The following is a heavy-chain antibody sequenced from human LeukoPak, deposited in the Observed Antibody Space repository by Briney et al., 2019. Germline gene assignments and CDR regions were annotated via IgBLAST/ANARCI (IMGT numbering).Heavy chain of an antibody. CDR2: IYASGHT. CDR1: VGSISTSY. D-gene: IGHD3-16*01. V-gene: IGHV4-4*07. Sequence: SETLSLTCTVSVGSISTSYWSWIRQPAGKGLEWIGRIYASGHTNYNPSLKSRVIMSVDASKNQSSLSLRSVTPADTAVYYWARLIADVGGGTNYFDSWGQGTLVTVSS. CDR3: ARLIADVGGGTNYFDS. J-gene: IGHJ4*02.